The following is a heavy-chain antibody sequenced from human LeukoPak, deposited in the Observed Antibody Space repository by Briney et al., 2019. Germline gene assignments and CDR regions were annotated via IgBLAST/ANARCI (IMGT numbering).Heavy chain of an antibody. V-gene: IGHV4-34*01. Sequence: SETLSLTCAVYGVSFSGYYWSWIRQPPGKGLEWIGEINHSGSTNYNPSLKSRVTISVDTSKNQFSLKLSSVTAADTAVYYCARGAPITIFGVVITHRAYFDYWGQGTLVTVSS. CDR3: ARGAPITIFGVVITHRAYFDY. CDR2: INHSGST. CDR1: GVSFSGYY. D-gene: IGHD3-3*01. J-gene: IGHJ4*02.